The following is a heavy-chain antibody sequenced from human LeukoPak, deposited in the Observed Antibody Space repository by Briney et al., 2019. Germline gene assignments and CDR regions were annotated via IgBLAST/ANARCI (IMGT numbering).Heavy chain of an antibody. D-gene: IGHD3-22*01. CDR2: IDPSDSYA. J-gene: IGHJ3*01. CDR3: ARPNITSYYDSRGYDALDV. V-gene: IGHV5-10-1*01. Sequence: PGESLEISCKGSGYSFTSYWISWVRQMPGKGLEWMGRIDPSDSYANYSPSFQGHVTISADKSISTAYLQWSSLKASDTAMYYCARPNITSYYDSRGYDALDVWGQGTMVTVSS. CDR1: GYSFTSYW.